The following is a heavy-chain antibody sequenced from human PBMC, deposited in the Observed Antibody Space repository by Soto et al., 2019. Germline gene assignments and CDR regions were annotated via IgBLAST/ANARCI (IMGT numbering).Heavy chain of an antibody. CDR2: ISGSGDST. J-gene: IGHJ4*02. Sequence: GGSLRLSCAASGFTFSSYAMSWVRQAPGKGLEWVSAISGSGDSTYYADSVKGRFAISRDNSKTTLYLQMNSLRAEDTAVYYCAKDHCTNGVCYNFDYWGQGTLVTVSS. V-gene: IGHV3-23*01. CDR3: AKDHCTNGVCYNFDY. CDR1: GFTFSSYA. D-gene: IGHD2-8*01.